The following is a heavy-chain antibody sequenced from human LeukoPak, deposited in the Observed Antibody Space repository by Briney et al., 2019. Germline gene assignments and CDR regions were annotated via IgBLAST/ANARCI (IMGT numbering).Heavy chain of an antibody. Sequence: PGTSLRLSCAASGFTVSSNYMSWVRQAPGKGLEWVSVIYSGGSTYYADSVKGRFTISRDNSKNTLYLQMNSLRAEDTAVYYCARAERERGYSYGSGFDYWGQGTLVTVSS. CDR3: ARAERERGYSYGSGFDY. J-gene: IGHJ4*02. CDR2: IYSGGST. V-gene: IGHV3-66*01. D-gene: IGHD5-18*01. CDR1: GFTVSSNY.